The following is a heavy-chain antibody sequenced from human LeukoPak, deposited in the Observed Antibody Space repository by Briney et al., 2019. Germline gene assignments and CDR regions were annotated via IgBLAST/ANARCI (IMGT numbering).Heavy chain of an antibody. D-gene: IGHD1-26*01. CDR3: AKDPERWELSYYFDY. CDR2: IYSGGST. CDR1: GFTVSSNY. V-gene: IGHV3-53*05. Sequence: PGGSLRLSCAASGFTVSSNYMSWVRQAPGKGLEWVSVIYSGGSTYYADSVKGRFTISRDNSNNTLYLQMNSLRTEDTAVYYCAKDPERWELSYYFDYWGQGTLVTVSS. J-gene: IGHJ4*02.